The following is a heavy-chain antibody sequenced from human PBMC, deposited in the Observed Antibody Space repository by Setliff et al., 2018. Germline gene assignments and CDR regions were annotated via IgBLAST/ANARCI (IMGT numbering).Heavy chain of an antibody. J-gene: IGHJ6*03. Sequence: ASVKVSCKASGYTFTTYAISWMRQAPGQGLEWMGWINTNTGNPSYAQGFTGRFVFSLDTSVSTAYLQISSLKAEDTALYYCARASRFGSIKYRGDYYMDVWGKGTTVTVSS. CDR2: INTNTGNP. CDR1: GYTFTTYA. D-gene: IGHD3-10*01. V-gene: IGHV7-4-1*02. CDR3: ARASRFGSIKYRGDYYMDV.